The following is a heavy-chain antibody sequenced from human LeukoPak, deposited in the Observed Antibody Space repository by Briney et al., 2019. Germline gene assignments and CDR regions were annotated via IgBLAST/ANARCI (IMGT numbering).Heavy chain of an antibody. J-gene: IGHJ3*02. V-gene: IGHV3-23*01. D-gene: IGHD2-15*01. CDR3: AKVKGADIVVVVAASEPPDAFDI. CDR2: IGSGT. Sequence: GGSLRLSCVASGFPLRSYAMSWVRQAPGKGLEWVSAIGSGTFYADSVKGRFTISRDNSKNTLYLQMNSLRAEDTAVYYCAKVKGADIVVVVAASEPPDAFDIWGQGTMVTVSS. CDR1: GFPLRSYA.